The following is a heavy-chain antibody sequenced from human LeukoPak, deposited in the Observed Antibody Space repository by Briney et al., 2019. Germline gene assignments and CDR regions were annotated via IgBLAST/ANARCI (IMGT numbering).Heavy chain of an antibody. Sequence: TGGSLRLSCAASGFTFSSYEMNWVRQAPGKGLEWVSYISSSGSTIYYADSVKGRFTISRDNSKNTLYLQMNSLRAEDTAVYYCATTPGDIVVVVAAFDYWGQGTLVTVSS. CDR3: ATTPGDIVVVVAAFDY. V-gene: IGHV3-48*03. CDR2: ISSSGSTI. CDR1: GFTFSSYE. J-gene: IGHJ4*02. D-gene: IGHD2-15*01.